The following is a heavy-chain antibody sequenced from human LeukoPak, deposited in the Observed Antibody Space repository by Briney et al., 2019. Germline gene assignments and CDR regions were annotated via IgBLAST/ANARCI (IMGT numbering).Heavy chain of an antibody. D-gene: IGHD2-8*02. Sequence: PGGSLRLSCAASGFTFSDYYMTWIRQAPGQGLEWISYVSGSDENKYYAGSVRGRFAISRDNAEKSLFLQMSNVRAEDTAVYYCARVGPGGHYIDYWGQGTLVTVSS. CDR2: VSGSDENK. CDR3: ARVGPGGHYIDY. V-gene: IGHV3-11*01. J-gene: IGHJ4*02. CDR1: GFTFSDYY.